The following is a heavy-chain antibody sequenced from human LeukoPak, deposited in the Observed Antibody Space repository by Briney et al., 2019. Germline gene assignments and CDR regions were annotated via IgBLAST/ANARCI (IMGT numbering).Heavy chain of an antibody. J-gene: IGHJ4*02. V-gene: IGHV3-23*01. CDR2: ISGGGRTT. Sequence: GGSLRLSCAASGFTFSNHAMIWVRQAPGKGLQWVAVISGGGRTTEYEDFVKGRFTISRDNSKNTLSLQMNSLTVEDTAIYFCAKNVVVKRYIDFWGQGTLGTVSS. CDR1: GFTFSNHA. CDR3: AKNVVVKRYIDF. D-gene: IGHD2-15*01.